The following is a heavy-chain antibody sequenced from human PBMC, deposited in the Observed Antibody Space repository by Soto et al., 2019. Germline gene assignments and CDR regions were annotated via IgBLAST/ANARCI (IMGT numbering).Heavy chain of an antibody. CDR3: ARGSSGYYPPLGA. D-gene: IGHD3-22*01. J-gene: IGHJ4*02. V-gene: IGHV4-31*02. CDR2: IYYSGST. CDR1: GGSISSGGYS. Sequence: QVQLQASGPGLVKPSQTLSLTCTVSGGSISSGGYSWRWIRHHPGKGLEWIGYIYYSGSTYYYTSIKRRVSITVQTSKNQFSLKLSSVTAADTAVYYCARGSSGYYPPLGAWGQGTMGTVSS.